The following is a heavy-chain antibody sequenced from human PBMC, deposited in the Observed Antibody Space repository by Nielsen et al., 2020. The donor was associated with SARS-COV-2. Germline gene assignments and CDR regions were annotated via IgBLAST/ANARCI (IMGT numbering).Heavy chain of an antibody. J-gene: IGHJ6*02. CDR2: ITPSDGDT. D-gene: IGHD3-16*01. CDR1: GYSFTSYD. V-gene: IGHV1-46*01. CDR3: ARAPSTFYGMDV. Sequence: ASVKVSCKASGYSFTSYDMHWVRQAPGQGLEWMGMITPSDGDTSYAQKFQGRVTMTRDTSTSTVYMDLSSLRSEDTAVYYCARAPSTFYGMDVWGQGTTVTVSS.